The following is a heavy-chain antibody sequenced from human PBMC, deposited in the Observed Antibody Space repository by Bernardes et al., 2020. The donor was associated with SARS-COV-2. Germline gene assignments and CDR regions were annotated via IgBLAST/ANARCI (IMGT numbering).Heavy chain of an antibody. Sequence: SETLSLTCTVSGGSSSETKFYWGWIRQPPGKGLEWIGSIHYSGISYYNPSLKSRVTMSVETSMDTSKNQFSLKLTSVTAADTAVYYCARARYGSGSHYNGGFDPWGQGVLVTVSS. V-gene: IGHV4-39*01. CDR2: IHYSGIS. CDR1: GGSSSETKFY. J-gene: IGHJ5*02. CDR3: ARARYGSGSHYNGGFDP. D-gene: IGHD3-10*01.